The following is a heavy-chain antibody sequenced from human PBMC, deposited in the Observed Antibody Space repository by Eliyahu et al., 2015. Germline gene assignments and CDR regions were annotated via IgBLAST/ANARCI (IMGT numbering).Heavy chain of an antibody. J-gene: IGHJ4*02. D-gene: IGHD3-16*01. V-gene: IGHV4-39*01. Sequence: QLQLQESGPGLVKPSETLSLTCSVSSGSISSSSDYWGWIRQPPGKGLEWIGSIYYSGSAYYNPSLKSRVTISVDTSKNQFSLKLSSVTAADTAVYYCARRFAGIFDYWGQGTLVTVSS. CDR1: SGSISSSSDY. CDR3: ARRFAGIFDY. CDR2: IYYSGSA.